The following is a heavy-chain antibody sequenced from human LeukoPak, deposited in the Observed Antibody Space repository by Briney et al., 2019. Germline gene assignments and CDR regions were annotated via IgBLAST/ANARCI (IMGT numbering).Heavy chain of an antibody. V-gene: IGHV1-18*01. CDR1: GYTSTSYG. J-gene: IGHJ4*02. Sequence: GASVKVSCKASGYTSTSYGISWVRQAPGQGLEWMGWISAYNGNTNYAQKLQGRVTMTTDTSTSTAYMELRSLRSDDTAVYYCARNHYDFWSGFNKETLYYFDYWGQGTLVTVSS. CDR3: ARNHYDFWSGFNKETLYYFDY. D-gene: IGHD3-3*01. CDR2: ISAYNGNT.